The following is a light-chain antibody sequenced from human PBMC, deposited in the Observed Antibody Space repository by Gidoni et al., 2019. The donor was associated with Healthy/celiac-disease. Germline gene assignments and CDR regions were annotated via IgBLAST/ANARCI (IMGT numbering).Light chain of an antibody. CDR1: QSISSW. CDR3: QQYNSYPFN. J-gene: IGKJ3*01. Sequence: DIQMTQSPSTLSASVGDRVTITCRASQSISSWLAWYQQKPGKAPKLLIYKASSLESGVPSRFSGSGSGTEFTLTISSLQPDDFATYYGQQYNSYPFNFGPGTKVDIK. V-gene: IGKV1-5*03. CDR2: KAS.